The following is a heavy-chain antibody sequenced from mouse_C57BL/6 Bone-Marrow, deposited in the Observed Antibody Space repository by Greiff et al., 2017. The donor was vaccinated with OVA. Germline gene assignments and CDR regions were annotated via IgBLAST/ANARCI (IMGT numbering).Heavy chain of an antibody. CDR1: GYSITSDY. D-gene: IGHD2-4*01. J-gene: IGHJ1*03. CDR2: ISYSGST. CDR3: ARYIRGLPRYFDV. V-gene: IGHV3-8*01. Sequence: VQLKESGPGLAKPSQTLSLTCSVTGYSITSDYWNWIRKFPGNKLEYMGYISYSGSTYYNPTLKSRISITRDTSKNQYYLQLNSVTTEDTATYYCARYIRGLPRYFDVWGTVTTVTVSS.